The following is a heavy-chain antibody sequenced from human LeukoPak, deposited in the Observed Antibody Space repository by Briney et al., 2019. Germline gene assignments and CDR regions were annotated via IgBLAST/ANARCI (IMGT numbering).Heavy chain of an antibody. CDR1: GFTFSSYG. CDR2: IRYDGSNK. J-gene: IGHJ4*02. V-gene: IGHV3-30*02. CDR3: AKPHFDY. Sequence: GGSLRLYCAASGFTFSSYGMHWVRQAPGKGLDWLAFIRYDGSNKYYADSVKGRFTISRDNSKHTLYLQMNSLRAEDTAVYYCAKPHFDYWGQGTLVTVSS.